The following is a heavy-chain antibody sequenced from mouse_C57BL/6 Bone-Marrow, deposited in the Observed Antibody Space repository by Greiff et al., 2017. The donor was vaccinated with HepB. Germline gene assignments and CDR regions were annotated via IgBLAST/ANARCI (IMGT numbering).Heavy chain of an antibody. Sequence: VQLQQSGAELVRPGASVKLSCTASGFNIKDDYMHWVKQRPEQGLEWIGWIDPENGDTEYASKFQGKATITADTSSNTAYLQLSSLTSEDTAVYYCTTRTPMTTVVAKDYFDYWGQGTTLTVSA. D-gene: IGHD1-1*01. CDR3: TTRTPMTTVVAKDYFDY. V-gene: IGHV14-4*01. CDR2: IDPENGDT. J-gene: IGHJ2*01. CDR1: GFNIKDDY.